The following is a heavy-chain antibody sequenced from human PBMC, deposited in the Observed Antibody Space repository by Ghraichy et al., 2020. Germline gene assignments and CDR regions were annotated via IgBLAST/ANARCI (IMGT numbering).Heavy chain of an antibody. D-gene: IGHD6-13*01. V-gene: IGHV4-59*01. CDR2: IYYSGST. CDR1: GDSITSYH. J-gene: IGHJ4*02. Sequence: SETLSLTCTVSGDSITSYHWNWIRQSPGKGLEWIGYIYYSGSTNYNPSLKSRVTLSVDTSKNQFSLKLNSVTAADTAVYYCERDRGSNTWWGEFDYWGQGTLVTVSS. CDR3: ERDRGSNTWWGEFDY.